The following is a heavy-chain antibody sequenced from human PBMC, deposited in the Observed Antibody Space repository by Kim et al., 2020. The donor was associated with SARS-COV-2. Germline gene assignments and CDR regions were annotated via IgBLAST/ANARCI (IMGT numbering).Heavy chain of an antibody. D-gene: IGHD2-8*01. CDR3: ASRSAFVRLVYALPSFDY. CDR1: GFTFSDYS. CDR2: ISSSGSNI. Sequence: GGSLRLSCAASGFTFSDYSMSWIRQAPGKGLEWVSSISSSGSNIYYADSVKGRFTISRDNAKNSLYLQMNSLRAEDTAVYYCASRSAFVRLVYALPSFDYWGQGTLVTVSS. V-gene: IGHV3-11*04. J-gene: IGHJ4*02.